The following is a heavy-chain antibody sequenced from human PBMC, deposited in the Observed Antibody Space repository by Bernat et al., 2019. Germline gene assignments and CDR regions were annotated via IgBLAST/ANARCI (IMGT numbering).Heavy chain of an antibody. CDR2: IYYSGST. Sequence: QLQLQESGPGLVKPSETLSLTCTVSGGSISSSSYYWGWIRQPPGKGLEWIGSIYYSGSTYYNPSLKSRVTISVDTSKNQFSLKLSSVTAADTAVYYCARMGGDYGDYLRFDYWGQGTLVTVSS. D-gene: IGHD4-17*01. CDR3: ARMGGDYGDYLRFDY. J-gene: IGHJ4*02. V-gene: IGHV4-39*01. CDR1: GGSISSSSYY.